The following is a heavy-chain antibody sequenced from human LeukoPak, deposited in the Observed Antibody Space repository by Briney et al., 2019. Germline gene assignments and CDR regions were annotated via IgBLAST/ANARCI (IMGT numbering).Heavy chain of an antibody. CDR3: ARGNGGEGSYYYYMDV. J-gene: IGHJ6*03. Sequence: PGGSLRLSCVASEFTFSSYAMHWVRQAPGKGLEYVSAISSNGRGTYYANSVKGRFTISRDNSKNTLYLQMGSLRAEDMAVYYCARGNGGEGSYYYYMDVWGKGTTVTVSS. V-gene: IGHV3-64*01. CDR1: EFTFSSYA. CDR2: ISSNGRGT. D-gene: IGHD3-10*01.